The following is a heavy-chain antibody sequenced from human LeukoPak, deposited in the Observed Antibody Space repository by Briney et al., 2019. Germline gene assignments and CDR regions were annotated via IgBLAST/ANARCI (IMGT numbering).Heavy chain of an antibody. CDR2: ISSGSGYI. J-gene: IGHJ4*02. D-gene: IGHD6-13*01. CDR3: ARIGAGSSRDY. V-gene: IGHV3-21*01. Sequence: PGGSLRLSCAASGFTFSSFTMHWVRQAPGKGLEWVSSISSGSGYIYYADSLKGRFTISRDNAKNSLCLQMNSLRAEDTAVYYCARIGAGSSRDYWGQGTLVTVSS. CDR1: GFTFSSFT.